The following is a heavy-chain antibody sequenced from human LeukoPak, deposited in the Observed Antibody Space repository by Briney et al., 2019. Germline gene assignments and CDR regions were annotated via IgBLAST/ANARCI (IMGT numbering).Heavy chain of an antibody. CDR2: IYYSGST. J-gene: IGHJ5*02. V-gene: IGHV4-4*07. D-gene: IGHD2-2*01. Sequence: PSETLSLTCTVSGGSISSYYWSWIRQPAGKGLEWIGRIYYSGSTNYNPSLKSRVTMSVDTSKNQFSLKLSSVTAADTAVYYCARDLGRGYCSSTSCYVTWFDPWGQGTLVTVSS. CDR3: ARDLGRGYCSSTSCYVTWFDP. CDR1: GGSISSYY.